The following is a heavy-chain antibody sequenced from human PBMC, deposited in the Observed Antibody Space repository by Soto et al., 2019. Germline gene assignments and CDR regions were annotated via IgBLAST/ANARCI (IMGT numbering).Heavy chain of an antibody. Sequence: QVQLVESGGGVVPPGRSPRLSCAASGFTFSSYGMHWVRQAPGKGLEWVAVIWYDGSNKYYADSVKGRFTISKDNSKNTLDLPMNSRRAEDTAVYYCARDLEFNWNLGYWGQGTLVTVSS. CDR2: IWYDGSNK. J-gene: IGHJ4*02. CDR3: ARDLEFNWNLGY. D-gene: IGHD1-1*01. V-gene: IGHV3-33*01. CDR1: GFTFSSYG.